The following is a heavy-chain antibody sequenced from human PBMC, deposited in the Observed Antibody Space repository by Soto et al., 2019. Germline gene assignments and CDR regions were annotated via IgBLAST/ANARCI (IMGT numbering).Heavy chain of an antibody. D-gene: IGHD2-15*01. V-gene: IGHV4-39*01. CDR3: ARISVASRYMDV. CDR2: FYYSGST. CDR1: GGSISSGGYY. Sequence: SETLSLTCTVSGGSISSGGYYWSWIRQHPGKGLEWIGSFYYSGSTYYSPSLKSRVTISGDTSKKQISLRLSSVTAADTAVYYCARISVASRYMDVWGKGTTVTVSS. J-gene: IGHJ6*03.